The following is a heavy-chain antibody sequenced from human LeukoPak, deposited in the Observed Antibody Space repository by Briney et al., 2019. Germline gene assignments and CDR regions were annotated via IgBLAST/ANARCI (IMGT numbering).Heavy chain of an antibody. J-gene: IGHJ6*02. D-gene: IGHD4-11*01. Sequence: PGGSLRLSCAASGFTFSSYWMNWARQAPGKGLEWVASINHNGNVNYYADSVKGRFTISRDNAKNSLYLQMNSLRAEDTAVYYCARAPHYSNYGPYYYGMDVWGQGTTVTVSS. CDR3: ARAPHYSNYGPYYYGMDV. CDR1: GFTFSSYW. V-gene: IGHV3-7*01. CDR2: INHNGNVN.